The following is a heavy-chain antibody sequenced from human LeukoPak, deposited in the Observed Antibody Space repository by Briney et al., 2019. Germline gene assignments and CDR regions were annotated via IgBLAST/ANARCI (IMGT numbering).Heavy chain of an antibody. V-gene: IGHV4-39*01. CDR2: IYYSGSV. CDR1: GGSISNNIYY. CDR3: ARRFTYDSSGYYHY. Sequence: SETLSLTCSVSGGSISNNIYYWGWIRQPPGKGLEWIGNIYYSGSVYYNPSLKSRVTISVDTSKNQFSLKLSSVTAADTAVYYCARRFTYDSSGYYHYWGQGTLVTVSS. J-gene: IGHJ4*02. D-gene: IGHD3-22*01.